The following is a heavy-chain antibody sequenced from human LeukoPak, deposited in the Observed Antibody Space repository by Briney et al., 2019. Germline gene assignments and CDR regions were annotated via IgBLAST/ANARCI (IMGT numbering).Heavy chain of an antibody. Sequence: PGGSLRLSCAASGFTFSSYGMYWVRQAPGKGLEWVSFIRYDGNNKYYGDSVKGRFTISRDNSKNTLYLQMNSLRAEDTAVYYCAKSISQVRIIDYWGQGTLVTVSS. J-gene: IGHJ4*02. D-gene: IGHD3-3*02. CDR2: IRYDGNNK. V-gene: IGHV3-30*02. CDR1: GFTFSSYG. CDR3: AKSISQVRIIDY.